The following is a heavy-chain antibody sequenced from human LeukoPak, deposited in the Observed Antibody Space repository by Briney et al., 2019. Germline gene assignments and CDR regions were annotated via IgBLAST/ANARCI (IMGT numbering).Heavy chain of an antibody. J-gene: IGHJ4*02. V-gene: IGHV3-30*18. CDR1: GFXFSNYD. Sequence: GGSLRLSCAASGFXFSNYDMHWVRQAPGKGLKWVAVISYDGTNKYYADSVKGRFTISRDNSKNTLHLQMNSLRAEDTAAYYCAKDDRGNEAPFDYWGQGTLVTVSS. CDR2: ISYDGTNK. CDR3: AKDDRGNEAPFDY.